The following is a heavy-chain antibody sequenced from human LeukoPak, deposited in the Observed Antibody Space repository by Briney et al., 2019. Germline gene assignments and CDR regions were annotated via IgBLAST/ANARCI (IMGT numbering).Heavy chain of an antibody. CDR1: GGSFSGYY. V-gene: IGHV4-34*01. CDR3: ARGRNIAAAGDTTFDY. CDR2: INHSGST. Sequence: SETLSLTCAVYGGSFSGYYWSWIRQPPGKGLEWIGEINHSGSTNYNPSLKSRVTISVDTSKNQFSLKLSSVTAADTAVYYCARGRNIAAAGDTTFDYWGQGTLVTVSS. D-gene: IGHD6-13*01. J-gene: IGHJ4*02.